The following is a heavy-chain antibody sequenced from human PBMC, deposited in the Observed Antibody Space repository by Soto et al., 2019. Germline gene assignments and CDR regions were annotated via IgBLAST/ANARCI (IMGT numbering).Heavy chain of an antibody. V-gene: IGHV3-7*01. D-gene: IGHD3-10*01. CDR3: ARDVYGWGSHGN. Sequence: GGSLRLSCAASGFTFSNYWMVWVHQAPGKGLEWVAKIKHDGSETSYVDSVRGRFTVSRDNAKTSLFLQMNSLRVEDTAVYYCARDVYGWGSHGNWGQGALVTVSS. J-gene: IGHJ4*02. CDR2: IKHDGSET. CDR1: GFTFSNYW.